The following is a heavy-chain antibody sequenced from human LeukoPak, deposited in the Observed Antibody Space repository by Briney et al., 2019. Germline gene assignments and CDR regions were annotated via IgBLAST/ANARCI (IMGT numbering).Heavy chain of an antibody. Sequence: SETLSLTCTVSGYSMSSGYYWGWIRQPPGKGLEWIGSIYHSGSTYYNPSLKSRVTISVDTSKKQFSLKLSSVTAEDTAEYYCARARPPSDSTHFDYWGQATLASVSS. D-gene: IGHD6-6*01. CDR2: IYHSGST. CDR1: GYSMSSGYY. V-gene: IGHV4-38-2*02. J-gene: IGHJ4*02. CDR3: ARARPPSDSTHFDY.